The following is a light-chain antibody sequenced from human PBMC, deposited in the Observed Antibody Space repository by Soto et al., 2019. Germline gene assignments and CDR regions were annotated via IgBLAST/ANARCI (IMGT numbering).Light chain of an antibody. V-gene: IGKV1-5*01. J-gene: IGKJ1*01. CDR2: DAS. Sequence: DIQMTQSPSTLSASVGDRVTITCRASQSISSWLAWYQLKPGKAPKLLICDASSLESGVPSRFSGSGSGTEFTLTINSLQPDDLATYFCQQYNSYPVFGQGTKVDIK. CDR3: QQYNSYPV. CDR1: QSISSW.